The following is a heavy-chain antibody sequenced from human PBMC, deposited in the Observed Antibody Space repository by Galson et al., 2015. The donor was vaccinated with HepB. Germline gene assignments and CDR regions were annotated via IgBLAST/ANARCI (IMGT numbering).Heavy chain of an antibody. CDR2: ISWNSGSI. CDR1: GFTFDDYA. CDR3: AKGGVVVPAAFDY. J-gene: IGHJ4*02. V-gene: IGHV3-9*01. D-gene: IGHD2-2*01. Sequence: SLRLSCAASGFTFDDYAMHWVRQAPGKGLEWVSGISWNSGSIGYADSVKGRFTISRDNAKNSLYLQMNSLRAEDTALYYCAKGGVVVPAAFDYWGQGTLVTVSS.